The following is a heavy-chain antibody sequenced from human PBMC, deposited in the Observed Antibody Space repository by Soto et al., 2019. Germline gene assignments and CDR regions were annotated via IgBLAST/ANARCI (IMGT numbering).Heavy chain of an antibody. V-gene: IGHV1-69*06. CDR1: GGTFSSYA. J-gene: IGHJ4*02. CDR3: VRETPETYNFDY. Sequence: GASVKVSCKASGGTFSSYAISWVRQAPGQGLEWMGGIIPIFGTANYAQKFQGRVTVTCDTSTSTVYMEMSSLRSEDTAMYYCVRETPETYNFDYWGLGSLVTVSS. CDR2: IIPIFGTA.